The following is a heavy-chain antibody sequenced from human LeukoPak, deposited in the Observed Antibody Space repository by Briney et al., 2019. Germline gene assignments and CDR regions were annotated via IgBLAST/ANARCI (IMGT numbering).Heavy chain of an antibody. Sequence: SETLSLTCTVSGGSISSYYWSWIRQPPGKGLEWIGYIYYSGSTNYNPSLKSRVTISVDTSKNQFSLKLSSVTAADTAVYYCASTPPRVMFDYYYYMDVWGKGTTVTVSS. J-gene: IGHJ6*03. V-gene: IGHV4-59*01. D-gene: IGHD3-10*02. CDR3: ASTPPRVMFDYYYYMDV. CDR1: GGSISSYY. CDR2: IYYSGST.